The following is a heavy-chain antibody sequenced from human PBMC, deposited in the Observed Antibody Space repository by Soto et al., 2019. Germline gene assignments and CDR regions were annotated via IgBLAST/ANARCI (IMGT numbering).Heavy chain of an antibody. D-gene: IGHD3-16*01. CDR1: GFTFSSYA. CDR2: ISGSGGST. J-gene: IGHJ6*02. V-gene: IGHV3-23*01. Sequence: ASLLLSCAASGFTFSSYAMSWVRQAPGKGLEWVSAISGSGGSTYYADSVKGRFTISRDNSKNTLYLQMNSLRAEDTAVYYCAKDCRRGGATSGYGMDVWGQGTTVTVSS. CDR3: AKDCRRGGATSGYGMDV.